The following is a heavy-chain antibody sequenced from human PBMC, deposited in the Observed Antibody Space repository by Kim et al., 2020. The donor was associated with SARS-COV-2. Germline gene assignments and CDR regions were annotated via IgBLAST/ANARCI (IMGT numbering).Heavy chain of an antibody. V-gene: IGHV4-34*01. J-gene: IGHJ4*02. Sequence: SETLSLTCAVYGGSFSEYYWNWIRQSPGKGLEWIGQINHSGRTNYNPSLKSRVIISVDTSKNQFSLKLRSVTAADTTVYYCARGVGLRFGGLAVDAQFDFWAQGILVTVSS. D-gene: IGHD3-16*01. CDR3: ARGVGLRFGGLAVDAQFDF. CDR1: GGSFSEYY. CDR2: INHSGRT.